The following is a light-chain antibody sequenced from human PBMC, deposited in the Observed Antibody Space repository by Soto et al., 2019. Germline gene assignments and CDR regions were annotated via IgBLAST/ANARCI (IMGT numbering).Light chain of an antibody. V-gene: IGLV2-14*01. CDR2: GVT. J-gene: IGLJ3*02. CDR3: SSYTNTYIWV. Sequence: QSALTQPASVSGSPGQSITVSCTGTSSDVGGNNFVSWYQQHPGKAPKLLIYGVTNRPSGVSNRFSGSKSGTTASLTISGLQAEDDGDYYCSSYTNTYIWVFGGGTKLTVL. CDR1: SSDVGGNNF.